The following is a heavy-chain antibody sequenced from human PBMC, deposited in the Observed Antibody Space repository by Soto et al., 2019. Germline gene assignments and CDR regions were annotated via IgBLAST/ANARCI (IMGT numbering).Heavy chain of an antibody. CDR1: GGTFSSYA. Sequence: QVQLVQSGAEVKKPGSSVKVSCKASGGTFSSYALSWVRQAPGQGREWMGGSIPIFGTANYAQKFQGRVTITADESTSTDYMELSSLRSEDTAVYYCARALRDYYDSSGYYTEPLDYWGQGTLVTVSS. D-gene: IGHD3-22*01. J-gene: IGHJ4*02. V-gene: IGHV1-69*01. CDR2: SIPIFGTA. CDR3: ARALRDYYDSSGYYTEPLDY.